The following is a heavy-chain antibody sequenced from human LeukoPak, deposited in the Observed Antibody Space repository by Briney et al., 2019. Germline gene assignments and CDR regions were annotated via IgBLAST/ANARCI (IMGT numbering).Heavy chain of an antibody. CDR2: FYTSGST. J-gene: IGHJ5*02. Sequence: KPSETLSLTCTVSGGSISSGSYYWSWIRQPAGKGLEWIGRFYTSGSTNYNPSLKSRVTISVDTSKNQFSLKLSSVTAADTAVYYCAREGAYCSSTSCRADWFDPWGQGTLVTVSS. CDR3: AREGAYCSSTSCRADWFDP. D-gene: IGHD2-2*01. V-gene: IGHV4-61*02. CDR1: GGSISSGSYY.